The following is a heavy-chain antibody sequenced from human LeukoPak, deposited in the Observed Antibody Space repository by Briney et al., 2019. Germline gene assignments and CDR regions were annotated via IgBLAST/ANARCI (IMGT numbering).Heavy chain of an antibody. CDR1: GYTFTSYY. CDR3: ARDHVVGATRQFDY. CDR2: INPSGGST. V-gene: IGHV1-46*01. D-gene: IGHD1-26*01. J-gene: IGHJ4*02. Sequence: AAVRVCCKASGYTFTSYYMHWVRQAPGQGLEWMGIINPSGGSTSYAQKFQGRVTMTRDTSTSTVYMELSSLRSEDTAVYYCARDHVVGATRQFDYWGQGTLVTVSS.